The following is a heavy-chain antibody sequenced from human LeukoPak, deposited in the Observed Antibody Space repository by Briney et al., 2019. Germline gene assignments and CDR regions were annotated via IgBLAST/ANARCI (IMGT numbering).Heavy chain of an antibody. J-gene: IGHJ5*02. D-gene: IGHD3-10*01. CDR3: ARTRITMVRGVIRGGQFDP. V-gene: IGHV4-59*01. CDR1: GGSISSYY. Sequence: SETLSLTCTVSGGSISSYYWSWIRQPPGKGVEWIGYIYYSGSTNYNPSLKSRVTISVDTSKNQFSLKLSSVTAADTAVYYCARTRITMVRGVIRGGQFDPWGQGTLVTVSS. CDR2: IYYSGST.